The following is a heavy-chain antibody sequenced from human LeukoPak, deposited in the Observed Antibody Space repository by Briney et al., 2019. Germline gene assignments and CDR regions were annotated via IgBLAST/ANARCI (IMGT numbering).Heavy chain of an antibody. CDR3: ASKTRRGLTSHDY. J-gene: IGHJ4*02. CDR1: GGSFSGYY. V-gene: IGHV4-34*01. Sequence: SETLSLTCAVYGGSFSGYYWSWIRQPAGKGLEWIGEINHSGSTNYNPSLKSRVTISVDTSKNQFSLKLSSVTAADTAVYYCASKTRRGLTSHDYWGQGTLVTVSS. CDR2: INHSGST. D-gene: IGHD2-21*02.